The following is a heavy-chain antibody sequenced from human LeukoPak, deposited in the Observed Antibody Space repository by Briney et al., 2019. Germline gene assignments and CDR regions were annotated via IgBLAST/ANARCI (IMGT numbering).Heavy chain of an antibody. CDR1: GGSISSGDYY. CDR3: DRWSVGAKGGFDY. J-gene: IGHJ4*02. Sequence: PSETLSLTCTVSGGSISSGDYYWSWIRQPPGKGLEWIGYIYYSGSTYYNPSLKSRVTISVDTSKNQFSLKLSSVTAADTAVYYCDRWSVGAKGGFDYWGQGTLVTVSS. V-gene: IGHV4-30-4*08. CDR2: IYYSGST. D-gene: IGHD1-26*01.